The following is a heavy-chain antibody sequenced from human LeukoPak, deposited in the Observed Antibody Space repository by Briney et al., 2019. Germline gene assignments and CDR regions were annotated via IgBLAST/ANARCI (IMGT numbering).Heavy chain of an antibody. V-gene: IGHV4-59*01. CDR3: ASHYYGSGRTN. D-gene: IGHD3-10*01. CDR2: IFYSGST. Sequence: PSETLSLTCTVSGGSISSYYWSWIRQPPGKGLEWIGNIFYSGSTYYSPSLKSRVTISLDTSRNQFSLKLSSVTAADTAVYYCASHYYGSGRTNWGQGTLVTVSS. CDR1: GGSISSYY. J-gene: IGHJ4*02.